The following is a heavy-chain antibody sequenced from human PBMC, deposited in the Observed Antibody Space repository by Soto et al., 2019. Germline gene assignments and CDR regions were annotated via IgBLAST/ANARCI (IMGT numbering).Heavy chain of an antibody. J-gene: IGHJ4*02. V-gene: IGHV4-59*01. CDR1: GGSISSYY. CDR3: ASLDYYDSSGYPAPFDY. CDR2: IYYSGST. D-gene: IGHD3-22*01. Sequence: PSETLSLTCTVSGGSISSYYWSWIRQPPGKELEWIGYIYYSGSTNYNPSLKSRVTISVDTSKNQFSLKLSSVTAADTAVYYCASLDYYDSSGYPAPFDYWGQGTLVTVSS.